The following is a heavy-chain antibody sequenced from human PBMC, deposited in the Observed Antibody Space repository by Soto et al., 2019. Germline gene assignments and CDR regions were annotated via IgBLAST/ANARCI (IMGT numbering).Heavy chain of an antibody. J-gene: IGHJ6*03. V-gene: IGHV3-30*18. CDR3: AKEIYYYYMDV. CDR1: GFTFSSYG. CDR2: ISYDGSNK. Sequence: GGSLRLSCAASGFTFSSYGMHRVRQAPGKGLEWVAVISYDGSNKYYADSVKGRFTISRDNSKNTLYLQMNSLRAEDTAVYYCAKEIYYYYMDVWGKGTTVTVSS.